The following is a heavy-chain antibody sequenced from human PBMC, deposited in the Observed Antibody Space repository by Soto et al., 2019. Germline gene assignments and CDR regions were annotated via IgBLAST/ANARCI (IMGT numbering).Heavy chain of an antibody. CDR2: ISYDGSNK. D-gene: IGHD6-19*01. CDR1: GFTFSSYA. J-gene: IGHJ4*02. Sequence: QVQLVESGGGVVQPGRSLRLSCAASGFTFSSYAMHWVRQAPGKGLEWVAVISYDGSNKYYADSVKGRFTISRDNSKNTLYQQINSLRAEDTDVYYCARDLEWLAFDYWGRGTLVTVSS. V-gene: IGHV3-30-3*01. CDR3: ARDLEWLAFDY.